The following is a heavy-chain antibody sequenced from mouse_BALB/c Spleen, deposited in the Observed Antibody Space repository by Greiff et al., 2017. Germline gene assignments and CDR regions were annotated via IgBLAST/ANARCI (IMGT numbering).Heavy chain of an antibody. Sequence: EVMLVESGGGLVQPGGSRKLSCAASGFTFSSFGMHWVRQAPEKGLEWVAYISSGSSTIYYADTVKGRFTISRDNPKNTLFLQMTSLRSEDTAMYYCARSVKEVRRGSYFDYWGQGTTLTVSS. CDR2: ISSGSSTI. V-gene: IGHV5-17*02. D-gene: IGHD2-14*01. CDR1: GFTFSSFG. CDR3: ARSVKEVRRGSYFDY. J-gene: IGHJ2*01.